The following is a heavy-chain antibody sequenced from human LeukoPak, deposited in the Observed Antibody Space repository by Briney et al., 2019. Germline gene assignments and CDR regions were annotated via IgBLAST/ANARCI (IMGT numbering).Heavy chain of an antibody. V-gene: IGHV3-30-3*01. CDR1: GFTFSSYA. CDR3: ARISGYFDY. Sequence: TGGSLRLSCAASGFTFSSYAMHWVRQAPGKGLEWVAVISYDGSNKYYADSVKGRFTISRDNSKNTLYLQMNSLRAEDTAVYYCARISGYFDYWGQGTLVTVSS. J-gene: IGHJ4*02. D-gene: IGHD1-26*01. CDR2: ISYDGSNK.